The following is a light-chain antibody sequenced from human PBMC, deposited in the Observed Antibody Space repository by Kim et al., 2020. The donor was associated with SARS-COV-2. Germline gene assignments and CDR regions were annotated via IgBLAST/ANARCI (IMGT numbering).Light chain of an antibody. Sequence: QSVLTQPPSASGTPGQRVTISCSGSSSNIGSNYVYWYQQLPGTDPKLLIYRNNQRRSGVPDRFSGSKSGTSASLAISGLRSEDEADYYCAASDDSLSGWVFGGGTKLTVL. J-gene: IGLJ3*02. CDR1: SSNIGSNY. CDR2: RNN. V-gene: IGLV1-47*01. CDR3: AASDDSLSGWV.